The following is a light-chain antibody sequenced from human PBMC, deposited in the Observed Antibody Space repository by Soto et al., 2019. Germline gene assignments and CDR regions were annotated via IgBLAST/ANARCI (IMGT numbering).Light chain of an antibody. V-gene: IGKV3-15*01. CDR1: QSVRYH. CDR2: SAS. CDR3: QQYNNWPPIT. Sequence: DIVMTQSPANLCVFPGEGGTLXCRASQSVRYHFGWYQQNTGKAPRVLISSASTRATGIQARLSGSGSGREFTLIISSLQSEDFAVYYCQQYNNWPPITFGQGTRLEIK. J-gene: IGKJ5*01.